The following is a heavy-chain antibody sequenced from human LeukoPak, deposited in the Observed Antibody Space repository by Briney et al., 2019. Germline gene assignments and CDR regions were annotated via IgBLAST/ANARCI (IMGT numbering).Heavy chain of an antibody. V-gene: IGHV3-21*01. Sequence: GGSLRLSCAASGFAFSSYTMSWVRQAPGKGLEWVSSISGGTNYIYFADSVKGRFTISRDNAKNSLYLQMNSLRAEDTAVYYCARVGNAFDYWGQGTLVTVSS. CDR2: ISGGTNYI. D-gene: IGHD1-1*01. CDR1: GFAFSSYT. J-gene: IGHJ4*02. CDR3: ARVGNAFDY.